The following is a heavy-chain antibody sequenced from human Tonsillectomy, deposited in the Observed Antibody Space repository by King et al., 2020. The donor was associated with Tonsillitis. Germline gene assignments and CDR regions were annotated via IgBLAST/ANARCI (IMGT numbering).Heavy chain of an antibody. J-gene: IGHJ4*02. CDR1: GDTFSNYA. CDR2: IIPMYGTA. CDR3: ARAYSVSSSPFDY. D-gene: IGHD6-6*01. V-gene: IGHV1-69*01. Sequence: VQLVESGAEVKKPGSSVKVSCTASGDTFSNYAINWVRQAPGHGLEWMGGIIPMYGTANYAQNFQGRVTITADEFTNTAYMDLSSLKSEDTAVYYCARAYSVSSSPFDYWGQGTLVTVSS.